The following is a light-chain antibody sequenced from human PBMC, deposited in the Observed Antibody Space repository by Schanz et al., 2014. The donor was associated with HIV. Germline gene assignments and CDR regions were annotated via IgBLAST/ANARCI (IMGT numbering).Light chain of an antibody. J-gene: IGLJ3*02. CDR2: DVT. CDR3: SSYTSSSTWV. V-gene: IGLV2-8*01. Sequence: QSALTQPPSASGSPGQSVTISCTGTSSDVGNYNYVSWYQQYPGKAPKLIIYDVTKRPSGVPDRFSGSKSGNTASLTISGLQAEDEADYYCSSYTSSSTWVFGGGTKLTVL. CDR1: SSDVGNYNY.